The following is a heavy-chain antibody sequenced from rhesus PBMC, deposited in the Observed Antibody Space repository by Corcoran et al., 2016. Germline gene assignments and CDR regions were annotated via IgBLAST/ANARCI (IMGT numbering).Heavy chain of an antibody. J-gene: IGHJ4*01. CDR3: TRVFPIYEDDYGYYPSPIFDY. D-gene: IGHD3-9*01. CDR1: GFTFSSYE. Sequence: EVQLVESGGGLVQPGGSLRLSCAASGFTFSSYEMRWVRQAPGQGLEWVSYLIYTGKSRDDAASGKGLFTISRDNAKNSLSLQMSSLRAEDTAVYYCTRVFPIYEDDYGYYPSPIFDYWGQGVLVTVST. V-gene: IGHV3-136*01. CDR2: LIYTGKSR.